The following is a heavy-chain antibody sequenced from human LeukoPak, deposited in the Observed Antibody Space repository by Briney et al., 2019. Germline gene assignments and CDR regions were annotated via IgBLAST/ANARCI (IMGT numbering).Heavy chain of an antibody. V-gene: IGHV4-34*01. CDR3: AGYYSSIYGMDV. D-gene: IGHD3-3*01. Sequence: PSEALSLTCAVNGGSFSGYFWSWIRQPPGKGLEWIGEINHSGSTYYNASLKSRITISVDTSKRQFSLRMNSVTAADTAVYFCAGYYSSIYGMDVWGQGTSVTVSS. J-gene: IGHJ6*02. CDR1: GGSFSGYF. CDR2: INHSGST.